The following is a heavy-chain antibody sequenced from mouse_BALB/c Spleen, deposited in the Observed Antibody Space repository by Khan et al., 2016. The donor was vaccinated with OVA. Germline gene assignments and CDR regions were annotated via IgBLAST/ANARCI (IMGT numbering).Heavy chain of an antibody. D-gene: IGHD2-3*01. J-gene: IGHJ4*01. V-gene: IGHV3-2*02. CDR2: ISYSGST. Sequence: EVQLVESGPGLVKPSQSLSLTCTVTDYSITSDYAWNWIRQFPGNKLEWMGYISYSGSTNSNPSLKSRISITRDTSKNQLFLQLNSVTTEDTATYYGARDGYRYNYAMDYWGQGTSVTVSS. CDR1: DYSITSDYA. CDR3: ARDGYRYNYAMDY.